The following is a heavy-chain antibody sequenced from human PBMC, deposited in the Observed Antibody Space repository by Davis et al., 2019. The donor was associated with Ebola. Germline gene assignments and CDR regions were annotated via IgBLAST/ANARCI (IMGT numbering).Heavy chain of an antibody. J-gene: IGHJ5*02. V-gene: IGHV5-10-1*01. D-gene: IGHD6-19*01. Sequence: GASLKISCTGSGYSFTSYWISWVRQMPGKGLEWMGRIDPSDSYTNYSPSFQGHVTISADKSISTAYLQWSSLKASDTAMYYCASHGIIAVAAQGEGNWFDPWGQGTLVTVSS. CDR1: GYSFTSYW. CDR2: IDPSDSYT. CDR3: ASHGIIAVAAQGEGNWFDP.